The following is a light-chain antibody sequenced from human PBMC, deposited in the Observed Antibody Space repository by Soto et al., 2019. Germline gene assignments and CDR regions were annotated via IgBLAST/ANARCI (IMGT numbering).Light chain of an antibody. CDR3: QQYNDWPFT. CDR1: HSVSSD. V-gene: IGKV3-15*01. J-gene: IGKJ3*01. CDR2: GAS. Sequence: EIVMTQSPATLSVSPGERATLSCRASHSVSSDLAWYQQKPGQAPRLLIYGASTRAIGIPARFSGSGSGTEFTLTISSLQSEDFAVYYCQQYNDWPFTFGPGTKVYNK.